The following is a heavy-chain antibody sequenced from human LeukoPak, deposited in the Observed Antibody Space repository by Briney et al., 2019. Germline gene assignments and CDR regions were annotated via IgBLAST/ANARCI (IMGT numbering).Heavy chain of an antibody. Sequence: GGSLRLSCAASGFTFSSYAMHWVRQAPGKGLEWVAVISYDGSNKYYADSVKGRFTISRDNSKNTLYLQMNSLRAEDTAVYYCARDYLDAGTLYYYYGMDVWGQGTTVTVSS. J-gene: IGHJ6*02. D-gene: IGHD6-13*01. V-gene: IGHV3-30-3*01. CDR1: GFTFSSYA. CDR2: ISYDGSNK. CDR3: ARDYLDAGTLYYYYGMDV.